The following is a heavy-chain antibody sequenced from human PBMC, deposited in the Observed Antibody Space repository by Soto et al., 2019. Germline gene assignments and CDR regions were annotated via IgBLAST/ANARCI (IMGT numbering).Heavy chain of an antibody. CDR2: ISAYNGNT. Sequence: ASVKVSCKASGYTFTSYGISWVRQAPGQGLEWMGWISAYNGNTNYAQKLQGRVTMTTDTSTSTAYMELRSLRSDDTAVYYCARVGCSSTSCYTYPRYYYYYYGMDVWGQGTTVTVSS. CDR1: GYTFTSYG. V-gene: IGHV1-18*04. J-gene: IGHJ6*02. D-gene: IGHD2-2*02. CDR3: ARVGCSSTSCYTYPRYYYYYYGMDV.